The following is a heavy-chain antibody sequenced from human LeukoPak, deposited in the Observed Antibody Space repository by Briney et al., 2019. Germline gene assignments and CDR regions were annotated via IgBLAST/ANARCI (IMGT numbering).Heavy chain of an antibody. V-gene: IGHV3-7*03. CDR1: GFTFSSYW. D-gene: IGHD1-14*01. CDR3: AKGTTYDDAFDI. CDR2: IKQDGSEK. J-gene: IGHJ3*02. Sequence: GGSLRLSCAASGFTFSSYWMSWVRQAPGKGLEWVANIKQDGSEKYYVDSVKGRFTISRDNSKKTLSLQMNSLRAEDTAVYYCAKGTTYDDAFDIWGQGTMVTVSS.